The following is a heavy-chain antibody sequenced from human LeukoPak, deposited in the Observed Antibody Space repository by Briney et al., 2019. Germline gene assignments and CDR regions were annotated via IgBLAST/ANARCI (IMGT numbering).Heavy chain of an antibody. V-gene: IGHV3-23*01. D-gene: IGHD2-2*01. CDR3: ARRYCSSTSCSNWFDP. CDR2: ISGSGGST. Sequence: PGGSLRLSCAASGFTFSSYAMSWVRQAPGKGLEWVSAISGSGGSTYYADSVKGRFTISRDNSKNTLYLQMNSLRAEDTAVYYCARRYCSSTSCSNWFDPWGQGTLVTVSS. J-gene: IGHJ5*02. CDR1: GFTFSSYA.